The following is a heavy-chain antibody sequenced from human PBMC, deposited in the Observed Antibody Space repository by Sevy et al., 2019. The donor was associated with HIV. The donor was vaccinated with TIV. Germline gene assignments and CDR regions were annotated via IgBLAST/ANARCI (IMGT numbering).Heavy chain of an antibody. CDR1: GFTFNTYA. CDR3: AAAPPGGSDVITPPHY. CDR2: ISYDGGNK. V-gene: IGHV3-30-3*01. Sequence: GGSLRLSCAASGFTFNTYAMHWVRQAPGKGLDWLTFISYDGGNKYYADSVKGRFTISRDNSKSMVYLQMNSLRAEDTASFYRAAAPPGGSDVITPPHYWGQGTLGTGSS. J-gene: IGHJ4*02. D-gene: IGHD3-22*01.